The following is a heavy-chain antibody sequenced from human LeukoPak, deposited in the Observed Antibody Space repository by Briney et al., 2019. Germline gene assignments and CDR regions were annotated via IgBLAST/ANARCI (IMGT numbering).Heavy chain of an antibody. J-gene: IGHJ3*02. D-gene: IGHD3-22*01. CDR3: ARGFYYDSSGPRPGAFDI. Sequence: SETLSLTCTVSGGSISSSSYYWGWIRQPPGTGLEWIGEINHSGSTNYNPSLKSRVTISVDTSKNQFSLKLSSVTAADAAVYYCARGFYYDSSGPRPGAFDIWGQGTMVTVSS. V-gene: IGHV4-39*07. CDR2: INHSGST. CDR1: GGSISSSSYY.